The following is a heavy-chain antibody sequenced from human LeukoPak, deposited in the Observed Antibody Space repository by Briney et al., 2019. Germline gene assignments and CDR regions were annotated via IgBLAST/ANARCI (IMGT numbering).Heavy chain of an antibody. CDR1: GFTFSNYA. Sequence: GGSLRLSCAASGFTFSNYAMSWVRQPQGRGLEWVSTISDGGGSTYYADSVKGRFTISRDNSKNTLYLQMNSLRGEDTALYYCAKVGADAFDIWGQGTLVTVSS. D-gene: IGHD4-17*01. CDR2: ISDGGGST. CDR3: AKVGADAFDI. V-gene: IGHV3-23*01. J-gene: IGHJ3*02.